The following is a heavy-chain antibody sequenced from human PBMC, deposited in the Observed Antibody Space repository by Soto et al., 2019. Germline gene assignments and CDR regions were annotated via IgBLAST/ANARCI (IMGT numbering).Heavy chain of an antibody. CDR3: ARVRRLERRKDYGMDF. CDR1: GGSFSGYY. Sequence: SETLSLTCAVYGGSFSGYYWSWIRQPPGKGLEWIGEINHSGSTNYNPSLKSRVTISVDTSKNQFSLKLSSVTAADTAVYYCARVRRLERRKDYGMDFWGQGTTVTVSS. D-gene: IGHD1-1*01. J-gene: IGHJ6*02. V-gene: IGHV4-34*01. CDR2: INHSGST.